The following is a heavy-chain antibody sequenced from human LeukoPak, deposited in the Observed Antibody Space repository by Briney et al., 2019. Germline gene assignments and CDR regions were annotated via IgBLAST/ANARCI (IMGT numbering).Heavy chain of an antibody. D-gene: IGHD2-2*02. CDR2: NYHNGTP. CDR1: VCSINRGKW. J-gene: IGHJ6*02. V-gene: IGHV4-4*02. Sequence: KPSETLSLTCAVSVCSINRGKWWGWVRQSPREGLGWVGENYHNGTPNYNPSLKSRVTISADTFKNHFSLKMTSVTAADTAVYYCATAPILRGEGGEHYKYGMDVWGQGTTVIVSS. CDR3: ATAPILRGEGGEHYKYGMDV.